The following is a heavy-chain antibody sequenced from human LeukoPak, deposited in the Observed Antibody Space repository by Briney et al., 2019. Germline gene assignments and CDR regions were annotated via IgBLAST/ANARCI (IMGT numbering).Heavy chain of an antibody. Sequence: SETLSLTCAVYGGSFSGYYWSWIRQPPGKGLEWIGYIYYSGSTYYNPSLKSRVTISVDTPKNQFSLKLSSVTAADTAVYYCARDYGDYAFDYWGQGTLVTVSS. J-gene: IGHJ4*02. CDR2: IYYSGST. CDR1: GGSFSGYY. V-gene: IGHV4-34*09. CDR3: ARDYGDYAFDY. D-gene: IGHD4-17*01.